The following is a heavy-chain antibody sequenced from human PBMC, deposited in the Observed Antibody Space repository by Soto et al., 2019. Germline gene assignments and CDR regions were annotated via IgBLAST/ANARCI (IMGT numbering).Heavy chain of an antibody. J-gene: IGHJ6*01. D-gene: IGHD5-18*01. CDR2: ISSSSGYI. CDR3: ARVRSYSYGQGSGMDV. V-gene: IGHV3-21*01. Sequence: EVQLVESGGGLVKPGGSLRLSCAASGFTFSTYSMNWVHQAPGKGLEWVSSISSSSGYIYYADSVKGRFTISRDDAKNSLSLQINSLRAEDTAVYYCARVRSYSYGQGSGMDVWGQGPTVTVAS. CDR1: GFTFSTYS.